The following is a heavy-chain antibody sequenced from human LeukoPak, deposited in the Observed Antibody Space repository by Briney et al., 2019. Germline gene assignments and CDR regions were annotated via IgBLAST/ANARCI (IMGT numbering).Heavy chain of an antibody. CDR2: INHSGST. CDR3: ARGHKITSGYCSSTSCYRGVWFDP. D-gene: IGHD2-2*03. V-gene: IGHV4-34*01. J-gene: IGHJ5*02. CDR1: GGSFSGYY. Sequence: SETLSLTCAVYGGSFSGYYWSWIRQPPGKGLEWIGEINHSGSTNYNPSLKSRVTISVDTSKNQFSLKLSSVTAADTAVYYCARGHKITSGYCSSTSCYRGVWFDPWGQGTLVTVSS.